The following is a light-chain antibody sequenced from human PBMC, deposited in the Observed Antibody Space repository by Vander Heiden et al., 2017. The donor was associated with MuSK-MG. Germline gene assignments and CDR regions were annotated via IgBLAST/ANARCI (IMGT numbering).Light chain of an antibody. Sequence: SYEVTQPPSVSVSPGQTASITCSGDKLGDKYVSWYQQKPGQSPVLVLYQDTKRPSGIPERFSDSNSGNTATMTISGTQAMDEADYYCQAWDSSTAQVVFGGGTKLTVL. CDR2: QDT. V-gene: IGLV3-1*01. CDR3: QAWDSSTAQVV. CDR1: KLGDKY. J-gene: IGLJ2*01.